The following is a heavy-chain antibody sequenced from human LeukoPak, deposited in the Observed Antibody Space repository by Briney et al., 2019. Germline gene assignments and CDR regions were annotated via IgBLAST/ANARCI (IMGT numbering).Heavy chain of an antibody. D-gene: IGHD5-18*01. V-gene: IGHV3-9*01. CDR3: ATSVDTAAGPY. CDR1: GFTFDDNA. J-gene: IGHJ4*02. CDR2: ISWNSGNI. Sequence: GGSLRLSCAASGFTFDDNAMQWVRQVPGKGLERVSGISWNSGNIDYADSVKGRFTISRDNARNSLHLHMNSLRDEDTAVYYCATSVDTAAGPYWGQGTLVTVSS.